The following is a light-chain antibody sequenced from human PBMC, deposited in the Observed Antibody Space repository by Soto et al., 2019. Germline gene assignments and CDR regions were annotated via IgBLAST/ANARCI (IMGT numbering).Light chain of an antibody. J-gene: IGKJ1*01. CDR2: GAS. CDR3: QQYGSSQWT. CDR1: QSVSSSY. V-gene: IGKV3-20*01. Sequence: EIVLTQSPCTLSLSPGERATLSCRAGQSVSSSYLAWYQQKPGQAPRLLIYGASSRATGIPDRFSGSGSGTDFTLTISRLEPEDFAVYYCQQYGSSQWTFGQGTKVDI.